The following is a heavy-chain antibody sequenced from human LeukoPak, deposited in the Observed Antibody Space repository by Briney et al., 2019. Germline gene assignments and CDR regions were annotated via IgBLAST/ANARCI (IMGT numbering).Heavy chain of an antibody. V-gene: IGHV3-23*01. D-gene: IGHD3-22*01. Sequence: GGSLRLSCAASGFTFSSYAMNWVRQAPGKGLEWVSTISGSGGSTYYADSVKGRFTISRDNSKNTLYLQMNSLRAEDTAVYYCAKRRDSSGYRLDYWGQGTLVTVSS. CDR3: AKRRDSSGYRLDY. J-gene: IGHJ4*02. CDR1: GFTFSSYA. CDR2: ISGSGGST.